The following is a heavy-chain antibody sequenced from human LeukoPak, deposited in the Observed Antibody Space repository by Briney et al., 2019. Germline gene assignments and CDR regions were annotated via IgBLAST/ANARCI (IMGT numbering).Heavy chain of an antibody. CDR1: GFTFSSYG. Sequence: GGSLRLSCTASGFTFSSYGMSWVRQAPGKGLEWVSAISGSGGSTYYADSVKGRFTISRDNSKNTLYLQMNSLRAEDTAVYYCARDDGPLYYFDYWGQGTLVTVSS. CDR2: ISGSGGST. J-gene: IGHJ4*02. V-gene: IGHV3-23*01. D-gene: IGHD4-17*01. CDR3: ARDDGPLYYFDY.